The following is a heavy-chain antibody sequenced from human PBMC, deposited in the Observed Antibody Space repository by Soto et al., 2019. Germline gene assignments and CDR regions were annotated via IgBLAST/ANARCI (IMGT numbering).Heavy chain of an antibody. J-gene: IGHJ4*02. CDR1: GGSISQYY. Sequence: QVQLQESGPGLVKPSETLSLSCGVSGGSISQYYWSWIRQPAGKGLEWIGRIYSGGSTNYNPSLGSRVTMSVDTSKNQFALKLSSVTAADTAVYYCARGPGGFGDFSLDYWGQGTLVTVSS. CDR2: IYSGGST. D-gene: IGHD3-10*01. V-gene: IGHV4-4*07. CDR3: ARGPGGFGDFSLDY.